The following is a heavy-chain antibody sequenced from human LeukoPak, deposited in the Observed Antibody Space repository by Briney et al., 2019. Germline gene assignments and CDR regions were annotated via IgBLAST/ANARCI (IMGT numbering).Heavy chain of an antibody. Sequence: ASVKVTCKASGYTFTSYGISGVRQAPGQELEWMGWISAYNGNTNYAEKIQGRVTMTTDTSTSTAYMELRSLRSDDTAVYYCARDWGSSGYYDYWGQGTLVTVSS. V-gene: IGHV1-18*01. CDR3: ARDWGSSGYYDY. D-gene: IGHD3-22*01. CDR2: ISAYNGNT. J-gene: IGHJ4*02. CDR1: GYTFTSYG.